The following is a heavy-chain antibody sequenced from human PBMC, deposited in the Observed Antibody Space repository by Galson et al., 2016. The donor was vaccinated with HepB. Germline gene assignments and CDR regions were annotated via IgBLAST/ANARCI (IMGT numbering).Heavy chain of an antibody. CDR2: ISGSGRST. CDR1: GFTFSSYA. Sequence: SLRLSCAASGFTFSSYAMSWVRQAPGKGLELVSSISGSGRSTYYADSVKGRYAISRDNSKNTLFLQMSSLRAEDSAVYYCARDIGDCSSGTCYSDYLDYWGQGTLVAVSS. V-gene: IGHV3-23*01. J-gene: IGHJ4*02. CDR3: ARDIGDCSSGTCYSDYLDY. D-gene: IGHD2-15*01.